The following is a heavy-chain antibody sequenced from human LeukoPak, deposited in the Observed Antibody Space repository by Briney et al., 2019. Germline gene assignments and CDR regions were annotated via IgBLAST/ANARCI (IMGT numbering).Heavy chain of an antibody. V-gene: IGHV1-69*06. CDR3: ARAVRSGYDYRYFDY. CDR1: GDTFSTFA. J-gene: IGHJ4*02. D-gene: IGHD5-12*01. Sequence: SVKVSCKASGDTFSTFAINWVRQAPGQGLEWMGGIIPKFDTATYAQKFQGRVTITADKSTSTAYMELSSLRSEDTAVYYCARAVRSGYDYRYFDYWGQGTLVTVSS. CDR2: IIPKFDTA.